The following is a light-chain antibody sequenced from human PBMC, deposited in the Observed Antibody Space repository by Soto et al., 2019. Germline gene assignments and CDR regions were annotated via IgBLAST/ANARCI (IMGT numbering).Light chain of an antibody. V-gene: IGLV2-14*03. J-gene: IGLJ1*01. CDR3: SSYTSATTVV. CDR1: SSDVGGYNY. Sequence: QSALTQPASVSGSRGQSITISCTGTSSDVGGYNYVSWYQHHPGKAPKVMIYDVSNRPSGVSNRFSGSKSGNTASLTISGLQAEDEADYYCSSYTSATTVVFGTGTKVTVL. CDR2: DVS.